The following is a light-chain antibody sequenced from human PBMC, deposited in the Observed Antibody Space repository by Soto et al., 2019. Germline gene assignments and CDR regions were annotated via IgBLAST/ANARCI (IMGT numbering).Light chain of an antibody. CDR1: QSVTVNS. J-gene: IGKJ3*01. CDR3: QQYGDSPLT. Sequence: TQSPRTLSLSPGDEVTLYRRASQSVTVNSLAWCQQKPGQAPRLLIYAASTRAAAVPDRFTGSGSGTDFALTISRLEPEDFGVYYCQQYGDSPLTSGPGTKVDIK. V-gene: IGKV3-20*01. CDR2: AAS.